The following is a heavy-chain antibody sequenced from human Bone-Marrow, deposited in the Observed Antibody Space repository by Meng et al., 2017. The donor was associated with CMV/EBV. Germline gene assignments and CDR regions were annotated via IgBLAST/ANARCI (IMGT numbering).Heavy chain of an antibody. Sequence: GSLRLSCTVSGGYISSYYWSWIRQPPGKGLEWIGYIYYSGSTNYNPSLKSRVTISVDTSKNQFSLKLSSVTAADTAVYYCARGGSYCSGGSCFNWFDPWGNGTRVTCSS. D-gene: IGHD2-15*01. V-gene: IGHV4-59*01. J-gene: IGHJ5*02. CDR3: ARGGSYCSGGSCFNWFDP. CDR2: IYYSGST. CDR1: GGYISSYY.